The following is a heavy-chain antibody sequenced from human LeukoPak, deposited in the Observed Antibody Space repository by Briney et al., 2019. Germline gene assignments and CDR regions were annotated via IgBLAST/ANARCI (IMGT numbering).Heavy chain of an antibody. Sequence: SETLSLTCTVSGDSISSFYWSWIRQPPGKGLEWVGYIYHNGITNYNPFLKSRVTISIDTSKTQFSLKLSSVTAADTAVYYCARMSRFSWTPYYFDYWSQGTLVIVSS. V-gene: IGHV4-59*01. CDR2: IYHNGIT. J-gene: IGHJ4*02. CDR1: GDSISSFY. CDR3: ARMSRFSWTPYYFDY. D-gene: IGHD3/OR15-3a*01.